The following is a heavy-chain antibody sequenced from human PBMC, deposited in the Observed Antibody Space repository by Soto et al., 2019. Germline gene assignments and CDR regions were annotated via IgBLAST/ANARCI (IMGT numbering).Heavy chain of an antibody. J-gene: IGHJ5*01. Sequence: SETLSLTCTVSGDSSSRSPNSWGWFRQPPGKGLQWIGCIFYTGTTFYNPSLKSRVTISLDASKNEFSLKLNSETAADTAVYYCASGYSYGPDSSGHGTLVTVSS. CDR3: ASGYSYGPDS. V-gene: IGHV4-39*01. CDR1: GDSSSRSPNS. D-gene: IGHD5-18*01. CDR2: IFYTGTT.